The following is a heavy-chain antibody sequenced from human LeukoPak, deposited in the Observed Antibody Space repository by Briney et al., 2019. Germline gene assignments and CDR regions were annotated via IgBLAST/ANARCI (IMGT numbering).Heavy chain of an antibody. CDR1: GFTFSTYS. CDR2: ISGSSSSSDGGAI. Sequence: PGGSLRLSCTASGFTFSTYSMNWVRQAPGRGLEWVSYISGSSSSSDGGAIQYADSVKGRFTISRDNAKNSLFLQMNSLRDEDTAVYYCARGTYSNSWYDDFQHWGQGTLVTVSS. J-gene: IGHJ1*01. D-gene: IGHD6-13*01. V-gene: IGHV3-48*02. CDR3: ARGTYSNSWYDDFQH.